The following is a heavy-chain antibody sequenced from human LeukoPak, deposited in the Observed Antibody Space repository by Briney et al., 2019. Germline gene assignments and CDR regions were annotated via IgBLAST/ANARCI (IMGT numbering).Heavy chain of an antibody. CDR2: IDPKNGDT. V-gene: IGHV1-2*02. D-gene: IGHD2-21*01. Sequence: ASVKVSCKASGYTFTAYWIHWVRQAPGQVLEWMGWIDPKNGDTNIARRFQGRVIMIRDTSINTAYMQLARLTSDDTAMYYCSLIPLDSWFDPWGQGTLVTVSS. CDR1: GYTFTAYW. J-gene: IGHJ5*02. CDR3: SLIPLDSWFDP.